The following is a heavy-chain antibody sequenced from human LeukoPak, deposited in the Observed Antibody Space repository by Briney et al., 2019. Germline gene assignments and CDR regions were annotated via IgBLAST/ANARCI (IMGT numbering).Heavy chain of an antibody. Sequence: GGSLRLSCAASGFTFSNYWMSWVRQAPGKGLEWVANIKEDGSEKYYVDSVKGRFTISRDNAKNSLYLQMNSLRAEDTAVYYCAKVVTRDHDAFDIWGQGTMVTVSS. J-gene: IGHJ3*02. CDR1: GFTFSNYW. CDR3: AKVVTRDHDAFDI. V-gene: IGHV3-7*01. D-gene: IGHD4-23*01. CDR2: IKEDGSEK.